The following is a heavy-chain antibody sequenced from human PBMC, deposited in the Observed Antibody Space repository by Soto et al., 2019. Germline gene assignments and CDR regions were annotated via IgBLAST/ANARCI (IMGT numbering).Heavy chain of an antibody. Sequence: GGSLRLSCAASGFTFSDYYMSWIRQAPGKGLEWVSYISSSGSTIYYADSVKGRVTMTRDTSTSTVYMELSSLRSEDTAVYYCARDLLEQFGLRGMDVWGQGTTVTVSS. J-gene: IGHJ6*02. CDR2: ISSSGSTI. D-gene: IGHD6-6*01. CDR3: ARDLLEQFGLRGMDV. CDR1: GFTFSDYY. V-gene: IGHV3-11*01.